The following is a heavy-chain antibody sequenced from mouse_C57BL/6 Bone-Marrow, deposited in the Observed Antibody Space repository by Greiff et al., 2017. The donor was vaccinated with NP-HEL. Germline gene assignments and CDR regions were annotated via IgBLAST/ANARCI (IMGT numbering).Heavy chain of an antibody. CDR3: TRLEVSPLYYYAMDY. Sequence: QVQLQRSGAELVRPGASVTLSCKASGYTFTDYEMHWVKQTPVHGLEWIGAIDPETGGTAYNQKFKGKAILTADKSSSTAYMELRSLTSEDSAVYYCTRLEVSPLYYYAMDYWGQGTSVTVSS. V-gene: IGHV1-15*01. J-gene: IGHJ4*01. CDR2: IDPETGGT. CDR1: GYTFTDYE.